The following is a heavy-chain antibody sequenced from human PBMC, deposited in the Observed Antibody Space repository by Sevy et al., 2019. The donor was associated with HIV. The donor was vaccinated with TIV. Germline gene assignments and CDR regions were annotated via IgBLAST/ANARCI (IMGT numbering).Heavy chain of an antibody. V-gene: IGHV5-51*01. CDR3: ARETSLYDSSGYSRLAGYFDY. CDR1: GYSFTSYW. Sequence: GESLKISCKGSGYSFTSYWIGWVRQMPGKGLEWMGIIYPGDSDTRYSPSFQGQVTISADKSISTAYLQWSSLKASDTAMHYCARETSLYDSSGYSRLAGYFDYWGRGTLITVSS. D-gene: IGHD3-22*01. CDR2: IYPGDSDT. J-gene: IGHJ4*02.